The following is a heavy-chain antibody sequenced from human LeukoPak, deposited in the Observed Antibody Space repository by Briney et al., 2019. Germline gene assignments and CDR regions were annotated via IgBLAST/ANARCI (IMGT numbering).Heavy chain of an antibody. D-gene: IGHD3-16*02. Sequence: ASVKVSCKASGYTFTDYYIHWVRQAPGQGLEWMGWINPNNFDSKYAQKFQGSVTMTRDTSIAIAYMELRRLTSDDTAVYYCARSIMITFGGVIVPDLFDYWGQGTLVTASS. CDR2: INPNNFDS. CDR1: GYTFTDYY. CDR3: ARSIMITFGGVIVPDLFDY. V-gene: IGHV1-2*04. J-gene: IGHJ4*02.